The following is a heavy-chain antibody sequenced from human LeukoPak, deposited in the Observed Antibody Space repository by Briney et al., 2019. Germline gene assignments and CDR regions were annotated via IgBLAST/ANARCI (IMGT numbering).Heavy chain of an antibody. CDR1: AYTFTDYF. V-gene: IGHV1-2*02. J-gene: IGHJ4*02. D-gene: IGHD6-13*01. CDR2: INPNSGGT. CDR3: ARDRGSSWDY. Sequence: ASVKVSCKASAYTFTDYFMHWVRQAPGQGLEWMGWINPNSGGTNYAQKFQGRVTMTRDTSISTAYMELSRLRSDDTAVYYCARDRGSSWDYWGQGTLVTVSS.